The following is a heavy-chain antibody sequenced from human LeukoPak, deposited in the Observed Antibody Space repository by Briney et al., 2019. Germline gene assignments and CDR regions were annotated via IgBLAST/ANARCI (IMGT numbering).Heavy chain of an antibody. CDR3: ARGAHYHDSSQGYDY. D-gene: IGHD3-22*01. J-gene: IGHJ4*02. Sequence: VASVKVSCKASGYTFTGYYMHWVRQAPGQGLEWMGWTNPNSGGTNYAQKFHGRVTMTRDTSISTAYMELRRLRSDDTAVYYCARGAHYHDSSQGYDYWGQGTLVTVSS. CDR1: GYTFTGYY. V-gene: IGHV1-2*02. CDR2: TNPNSGGT.